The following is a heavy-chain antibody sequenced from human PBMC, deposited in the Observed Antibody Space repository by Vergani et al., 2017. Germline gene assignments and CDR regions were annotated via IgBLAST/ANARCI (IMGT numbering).Heavy chain of an antibody. Sequence: QVQLVQSGAEVKKPGASVKVSCKASGYTFTSYALNWVRQAPGQGIEWMGWINTNTGNPTYAQGFTGRFVFSLDTSVSTAYLQISSLKAEDTAVYYCAREAVAGTGTWFDPWGQGTLVTVSS. D-gene: IGHD6-19*01. V-gene: IGHV7-4-1*02. CDR3: AREAVAGTGTWFDP. CDR1: GYTFTSYA. J-gene: IGHJ5*02. CDR2: INTNTGNP.